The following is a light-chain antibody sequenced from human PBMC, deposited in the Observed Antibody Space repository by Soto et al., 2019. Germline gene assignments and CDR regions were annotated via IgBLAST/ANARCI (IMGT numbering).Light chain of an antibody. CDR1: QSVSNY. V-gene: IGKV3-11*01. J-gene: IGKJ5*01. Sequence: EIVLTQSPATLSLSPGERATLSCRASQSVSNYVDWYQQKRGQAPRLLIYDTSNRATGIPVRFSGSGSGTDFTLTISGLEPEDFAVYYCQQRRNWPITFGQGTRLEIK. CDR3: QQRRNWPIT. CDR2: DTS.